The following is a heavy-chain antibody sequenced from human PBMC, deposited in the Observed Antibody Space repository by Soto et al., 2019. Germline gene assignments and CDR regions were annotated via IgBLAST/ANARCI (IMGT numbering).Heavy chain of an antibody. CDR1: GFTFISYS. D-gene: IGHD6-13*01. CDR3: ARDGDVSSHDYGMDV. J-gene: IGHJ6*02. CDR2: ISSSSSYI. V-gene: IGHV3-21*01. Sequence: LRLSCAASGFTFISYSMNWVRQSPGKGLEWVSSISSSSSYIYYADSVKGRFTISRDNAKNSLYLQMNSLRAEDTAVYYCARDGDVSSHDYGMDVWGQGTTVTVSS.